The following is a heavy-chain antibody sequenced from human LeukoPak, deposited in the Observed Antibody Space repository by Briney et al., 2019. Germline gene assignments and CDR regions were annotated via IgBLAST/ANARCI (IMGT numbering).Heavy chain of an antibody. CDR1: GFTFSSYG. J-gene: IGHJ4*02. V-gene: IGHV3-30*02. Sequence: GRSLRLSCAASGFTFSSYGMHWIRQAPGKGLEWVAFIRYHGSDEYYADSVKGRSTISRDNSKNTLYLQMNSLRAEDTAVYYCAKDGPYSTTWAFDYWGQGNLVTVSS. CDR3: AKDGPYSTTWAFDY. D-gene: IGHD6-13*01. CDR2: IRYHGSDE.